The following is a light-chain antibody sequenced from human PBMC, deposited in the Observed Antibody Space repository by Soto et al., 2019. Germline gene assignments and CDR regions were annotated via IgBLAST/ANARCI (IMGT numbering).Light chain of an antibody. J-gene: IGKJ5*01. V-gene: IGKV3-11*01. CDR3: QQRSNWPSIT. CDR2: DAS. CDR1: QSVSSY. Sequence: EIVLTQSPATLSVSPGERATLSCRASQSVSSYLAWYQQKPGQAPRLLIYDASTRATGIPARFSGSGSGTEFTLTISSLEPEDFAVYYCQQRSNWPSITFGEGTRLE.